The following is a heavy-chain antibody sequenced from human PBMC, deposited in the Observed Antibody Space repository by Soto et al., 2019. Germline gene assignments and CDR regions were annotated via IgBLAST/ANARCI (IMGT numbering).Heavy chain of an antibody. J-gene: IGHJ6*03. CDR3: VRDGRGTDAYYMDV. Sequence: ELQLVESGGGLVQPGRSLRLSCTASGFTFGDYGMSWFRQAPGKGLEWIGFIRNLAHGGTADYAAPVKGRFTISRDDSRSIAYLQMNSLKTEDTALYYCVRDGRGTDAYYMDVWGNGTTVTVSS. D-gene: IGHD1-1*01. CDR1: GFTFGDYG. CDR2: IRNLAHGGTA. V-gene: IGHV3-49*03.